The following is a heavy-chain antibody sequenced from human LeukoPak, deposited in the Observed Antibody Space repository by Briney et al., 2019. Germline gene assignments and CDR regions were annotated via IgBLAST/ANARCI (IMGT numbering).Heavy chain of an antibody. Sequence: PSETLSLTCTISGGSISYYYWSWIRQPPGKGLECIGYISYSGSTKYNPSLKSRVTISVDTSKNQFSLKLSSVTAADTAVYYCARVQVSIGSSTSNYMDVWGKGTTVTVSS. D-gene: IGHD2-2*01. CDR3: ARVQVSIGSSTSNYMDV. CDR2: ISYSGST. V-gene: IGHV4-59*01. CDR1: GGSISYYY. J-gene: IGHJ6*03.